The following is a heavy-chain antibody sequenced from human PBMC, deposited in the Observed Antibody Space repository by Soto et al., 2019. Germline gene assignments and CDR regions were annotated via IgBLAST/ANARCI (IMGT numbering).Heavy chain of an antibody. CDR3: ARGGGYTSVKDYYYYAMDV. CDR2: ISYDGTIE. D-gene: IGHD5-12*01. V-gene: IGHV3-30-3*01. J-gene: IGHJ6*02. Sequence: PGGSLRLSCVASGFTFSSYAMHWVRQAPGEGLEWVALISYDGTIEYYADSVKGRFTISRDNSKNTLYLQMNSLRAEDTAVYYCARGGGYTSVKDYYYYAMDVWGQGTTVTVSS. CDR1: GFTFSSYA.